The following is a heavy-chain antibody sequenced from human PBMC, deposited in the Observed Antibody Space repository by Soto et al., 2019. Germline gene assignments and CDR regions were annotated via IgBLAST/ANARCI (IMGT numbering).Heavy chain of an antibody. CDR1: GFTFSSYW. V-gene: IGHV3-7*03. D-gene: IGHD3-10*01. CDR3: ARDPPYYYGSGSLGQH. CDR2: IKQDGSEK. J-gene: IGHJ1*01. Sequence: GGSLRLSCAASGFTFSSYWMSWVRQAPGKGLEWVANIKQDGSEKYYVDSVKGRFTISRDNAKNSLYLQMNSLRAEDTAVYYCARDPPYYYGSGSLGQHWGQGTLVTVYS.